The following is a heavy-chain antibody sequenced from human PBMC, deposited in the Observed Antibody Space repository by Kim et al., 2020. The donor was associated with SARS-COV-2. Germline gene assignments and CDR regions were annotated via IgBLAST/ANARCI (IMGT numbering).Heavy chain of an antibody. V-gene: IGHV1-8*01. D-gene: IGHD6-13*01. J-gene: IGHJ5*02. CDR3: ARARNSSSWRSNWFDP. Sequence: ASVKVSCKASGYTFTSYDINWVRQATGQGLEWMGWMNPNSGNTGYAQKFQGRVTMTRNTSISTAYMELSSLRSEDTAVYYCARARNSSSWRSNWFDPWGQGTLVTVSS. CDR1: GYTFTSYD. CDR2: MNPNSGNT.